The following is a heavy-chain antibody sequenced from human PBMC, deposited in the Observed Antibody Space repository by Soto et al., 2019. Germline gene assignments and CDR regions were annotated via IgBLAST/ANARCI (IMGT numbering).Heavy chain of an antibody. J-gene: IGHJ5*02. V-gene: IGHV1-2*02. CDR2: INPNSGGT. CDR1: GYTFTGYY. Sequence: ASVKVSCKASGYTFTGYYMHWVRQAPGQGLEWMGWINPNSGGTNYAQKFQGRVTMTRDTSISTAYMELSRLRSDDTAVYYCAREVAVAGTRGWFAHWGQGTLVTVSS. D-gene: IGHD6-19*01. CDR3: AREVAVAGTRGWFAH.